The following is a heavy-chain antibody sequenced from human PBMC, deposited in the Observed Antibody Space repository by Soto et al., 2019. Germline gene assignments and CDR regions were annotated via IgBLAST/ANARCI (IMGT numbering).Heavy chain of an antibody. CDR1: GFTFTSSA. V-gene: IGHV1-58*01. J-gene: IGHJ4*02. D-gene: IGHD1-1*01. Sequence: GASVKVSCKASGFTFTSSAVQWVRQARGQRLEWIGWIVVGSGNTNYAQKFQERVTITRDMSTSTAYMELSSLRSEDTAVYYCAAKGRKTGTTIIAFDYWGQGTLVTVSS. CDR3: AAKGRKTGTTIIAFDY. CDR2: IVVGSGNT.